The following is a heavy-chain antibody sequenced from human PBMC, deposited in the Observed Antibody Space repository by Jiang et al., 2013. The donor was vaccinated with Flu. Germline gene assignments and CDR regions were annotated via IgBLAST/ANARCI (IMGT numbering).Heavy chain of an antibody. D-gene: IGHD4-17*01. CDR1: GFTFENYA. CDR2: LSGSGYIP. CDR3: ANDVDGDSGTWFDY. J-gene: IGHJ4*02. V-gene: IGHV3-23*01. Sequence: VQLLESGGGSVQPGGSLRLSCVTSGFTFENYAMHWVRQAPGKGLEWVSGLSGSGYIPFYAESVKGRFSISRDNQKQTLYLQMDLLRVDDTAVYYCANDVDGDSGTWFDYWGQGALVTVSS.